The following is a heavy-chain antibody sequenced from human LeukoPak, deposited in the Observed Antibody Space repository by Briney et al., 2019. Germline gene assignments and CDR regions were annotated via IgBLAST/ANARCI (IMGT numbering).Heavy chain of an antibody. J-gene: IGHJ4*02. CDR3: ARILKQQLVKE. V-gene: IGHV4-39*01. D-gene: IGHD6-13*01. CDR2: IYYSGST. Sequence: SETLSLTCTVSGGSISNYYWGWIRQPPGKGLEWIGSIYYSGSTYYNPSLKSRVTISVDTSKNQFSLKLSSVTAADTAVYYCARILKQQLVKEWGQGTLVTVSS. CDR1: GGSISNYY.